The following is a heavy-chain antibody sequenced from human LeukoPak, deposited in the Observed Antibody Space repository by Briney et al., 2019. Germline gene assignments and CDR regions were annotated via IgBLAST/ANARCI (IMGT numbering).Heavy chain of an antibody. D-gene: IGHD2-15*01. Sequence: SETLSLTCTVSGGSISSYYWSWIRQPPGKGLEWIGYIYYSGSTNYNPSLKSRVTISVDTSKNQFSLKLSSVTAADTAVYYCARDTCSGGSCYSGYYYWGQGTLVTVSS. V-gene: IGHV4-59*01. CDR1: GGSISSYY. CDR2: IYYSGST. J-gene: IGHJ4*02. CDR3: ARDTCSGGSCYSGYYY.